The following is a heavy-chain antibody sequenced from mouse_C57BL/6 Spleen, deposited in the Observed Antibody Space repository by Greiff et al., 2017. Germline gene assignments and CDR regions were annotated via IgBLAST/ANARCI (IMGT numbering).Heavy chain of an antibody. CDR1: GFTFSSYA. CDR2: ISDGGSYT. J-gene: IGHJ1*03. D-gene: IGHD1-1*01. CDR3: AREITTVPYWYFDV. Sequence: EVKLMESGGGLVKPGGSLKLSCAASGFTFSSYAMSWVRQTPEKRLEWVATISDGGSYTYYPDNVKGRFTISRDNAKNNLYLQMSHLKSEDTAMYYCAREITTVPYWYFDVWGTGTTVTVSS. V-gene: IGHV5-4*01.